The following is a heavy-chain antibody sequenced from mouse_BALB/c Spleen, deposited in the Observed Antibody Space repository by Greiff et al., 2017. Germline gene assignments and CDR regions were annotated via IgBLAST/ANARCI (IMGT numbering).Heavy chain of an antibody. CDR2: ISSGSSTI. CDR1: GFTFSSFG. V-gene: IGHV5-17*02. J-gene: IGHJ1*01. D-gene: IGHD2-3*01. Sequence: EVQLVESGGGLVQPGGSRKLSCAASGFTFSSFGMHWVRQAPEKGLEWVAYISSGSSTIYYADTVKGRFTISRDNPKNTLFLQMTSLRSEDTAMYYCARSWLLPYWYFDVWGAGTTVTVSS. CDR3: ARSWLLPYWYFDV.